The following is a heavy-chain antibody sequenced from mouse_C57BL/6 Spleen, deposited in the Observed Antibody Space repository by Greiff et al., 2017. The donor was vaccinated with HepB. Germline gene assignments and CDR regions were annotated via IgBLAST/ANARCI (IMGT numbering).Heavy chain of an antibody. V-gene: IGHV14-4*01. D-gene: IGHD3-2*02. J-gene: IGHJ3*01. CDR1: GFNIKDDY. CDR3: TPDSSGYVRFAY. Sequence: EVKLQESGAELVRPGASVKLSCTASGFNIKDDYMHWVKQRPEQGLEWIGWIDPENGDTEYASKFQGKATITADTSSNTAYLQLSSLTSEDTAVYYCTPDSSGYVRFAYWGQGTLVTVSA. CDR2: IDPENGDT.